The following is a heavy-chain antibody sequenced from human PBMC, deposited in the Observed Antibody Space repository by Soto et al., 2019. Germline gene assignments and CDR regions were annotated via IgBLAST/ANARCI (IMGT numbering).Heavy chain of an antibody. J-gene: IGHJ6*02. CDR2: ISYEGSNT. CDR1: GFTFDTYG. CDR3: ARVTPGNNLYYFSGLDV. V-gene: IGHV3-30-3*01. Sequence: QVHLVESGGGVVQPGRSLRLSCVASGFTFDTYGIHWVRQAPGKGLQWVARISYEGSNTYYADSVRGRFTISRDNSNNTLYLQINALRPEDTGVYYCARVTPGNNLYYFSGLDVWGQGTSVTVSS. D-gene: IGHD1-1*01.